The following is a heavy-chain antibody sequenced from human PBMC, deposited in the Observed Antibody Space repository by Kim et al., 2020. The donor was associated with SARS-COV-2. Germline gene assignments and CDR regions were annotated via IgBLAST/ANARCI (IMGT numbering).Heavy chain of an antibody. V-gene: IGHV4-4*07. CDR3: ARNSDLVATVFTHDGFDI. Sequence: SETLSLTCSVSGGSISDYFWTWIRQPAGKGLEWIGRFSAIGTTDYNPSLKSRVSMSVDTSKNLFSLQLNSVTAADTAVYFCARNSDLVATVFTHDGFDIWGQGAMVPVSS. CDR2: FSAIGTT. D-gene: IGHD5-12*01. J-gene: IGHJ3*02. CDR1: GGSISDYF.